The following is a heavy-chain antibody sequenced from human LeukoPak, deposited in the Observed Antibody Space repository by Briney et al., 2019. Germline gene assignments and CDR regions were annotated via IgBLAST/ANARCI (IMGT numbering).Heavy chain of an antibody. Sequence: QPGGSLRLSCAASGFTVSSNYMSWVRQAPGKGLEWVSVIYSGGSTYYADSVKGRFTISRDNSKNTLYLQMNSLRAEDTAVYYCARVSPQKLELVSYWGQGTLVTVSS. D-gene: IGHD1-7*01. CDR3: ARVSPQKLELVSY. V-gene: IGHV3-53*01. CDR1: GFTVSSNY. J-gene: IGHJ4*02. CDR2: IYSGGST.